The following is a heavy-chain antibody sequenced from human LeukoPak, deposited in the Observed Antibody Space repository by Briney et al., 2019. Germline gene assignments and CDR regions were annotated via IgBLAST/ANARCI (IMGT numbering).Heavy chain of an antibody. D-gene: IGHD3-10*01. CDR2: IYYSGST. CDR3: AIFWDRWFGEFRY. J-gene: IGHJ4*02. Sequence: NPSETLSLTCTVSGGSISSSSYYWGWIRQPPGKGLEWIGSIYYSGSTYYNPSLKSRVTISVDTSKNQFSLKLSSVTAADTAVYYCAIFWDRWFGEFRYWGQGTLVTVSS. CDR1: GGSISSSSYY. V-gene: IGHV4-39*01.